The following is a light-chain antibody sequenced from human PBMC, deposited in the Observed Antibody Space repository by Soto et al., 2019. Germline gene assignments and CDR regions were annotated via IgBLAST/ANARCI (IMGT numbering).Light chain of an antibody. CDR1: QSINRH. Sequence: IVLTQSPATLSLSPGERATLSCRASQSINRHLAWYRQKPGQAPTLLIFDASNRATGIPARFSGSGSGTDITSPISSLEPEEFGVYYCQQRSNWPPVTFGGGTKVEI. V-gene: IGKV3-11*01. CDR2: DAS. J-gene: IGKJ4*02. CDR3: QQRSNWPPVT.